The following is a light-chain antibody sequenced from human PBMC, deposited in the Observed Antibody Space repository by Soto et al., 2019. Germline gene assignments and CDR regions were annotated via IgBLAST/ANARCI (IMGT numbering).Light chain of an antibody. V-gene: IGKV3-15*01. CDR3: QQYNNWPRLYT. Sequence: EIVMTQSPATLSVSPGERATLSCRASQSVSSNLAWYQQKPGQAPRLLIYGASTRATGIPARFSGSGSGTEFTLTISSLQSEDFAAYYCQQYNNWPRLYTFGQGTKLEIK. CDR1: QSVSSN. CDR2: GAS. J-gene: IGKJ2*01.